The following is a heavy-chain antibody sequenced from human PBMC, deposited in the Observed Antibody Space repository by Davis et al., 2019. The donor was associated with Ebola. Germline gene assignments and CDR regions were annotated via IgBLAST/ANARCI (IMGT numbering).Heavy chain of an antibody. Sequence: GESLKISCAASGFTFSNYGMSWVRQAPGKGLEWVSTLGTSADTYYADSVKGRFTISRDNSRNTLYLQMNSLRAEDTAVYYCARERARNTWFDPWGQGTLVTVSS. CDR2: LGTSADT. CDR3: ARERARNTWFDP. V-gene: IGHV3-23*01. J-gene: IGHJ5*02. CDR1: GFTFSNYG.